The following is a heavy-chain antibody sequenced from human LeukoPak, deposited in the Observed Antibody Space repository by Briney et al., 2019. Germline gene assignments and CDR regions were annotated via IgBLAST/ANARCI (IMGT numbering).Heavy chain of an antibody. Sequence: GGSLRLSCAASGFTFDEYGMSWVRQAPGTGLEWVSGINGNSGSTGYADSVKGRFAVSRDNAKNSLYLQMDSLRAEDTAFYYCARDGPAAGAFDFWGQGTVVTVSS. CDR3: ARDGPAAGAFDF. V-gene: IGHV3-20*04. CDR1: GFTFDEYG. J-gene: IGHJ3*01. D-gene: IGHD6-13*01. CDR2: INGNSGST.